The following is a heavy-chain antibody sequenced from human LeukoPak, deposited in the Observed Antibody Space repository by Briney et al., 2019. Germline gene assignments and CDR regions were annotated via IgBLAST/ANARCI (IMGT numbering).Heavy chain of an antibody. CDR1: GYTFTGYY. V-gene: IGHV1-2*02. D-gene: IGHD2-2*02. CDR3: ARAARRRYCSSTSCYRWFDP. CDR2: INPNSGGT. Sequence: ASVKVSCKASGYTFTGYYMHWVRQAPGQGLEWMGWINPNSGGTNYAQKFQGRVTMTRDTSISTAYMELSRLRSDDTAVYYCARAARRRYCSSTSCYRWFDPWGQGTLVTVSS. J-gene: IGHJ5*02.